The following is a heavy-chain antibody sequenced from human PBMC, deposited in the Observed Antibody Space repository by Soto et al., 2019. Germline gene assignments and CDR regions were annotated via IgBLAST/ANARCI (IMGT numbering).Heavy chain of an antibody. CDR1: GGSFTRNNW. CDR3: ASRDPGTSVDY. CDR2: IYRTGST. V-gene: IGHV4-4*02. D-gene: IGHD1-7*01. Sequence: SETLSLPCAVSGGSFTRNNWWTWVRQPPGQGLEWIGEIYRTGSTNYNPSLKSRVTISLDKSENQFSLKVTSLTAADTAVYYCASRDPGTSVDYWGQGTLVTVSS. J-gene: IGHJ4*02.